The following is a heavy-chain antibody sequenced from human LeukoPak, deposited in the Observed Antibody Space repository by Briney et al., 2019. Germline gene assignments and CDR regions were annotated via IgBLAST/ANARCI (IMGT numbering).Heavy chain of an antibody. CDR1: GGSVSSGSYY. D-gene: IGHD3-22*01. J-gene: IGHJ5*02. Sequence: PSETLSLTCTVSGGSVSSGSYYWSWIRQPPGKGLEWIGYIYYSGSTNYNPSLKSRVTISVDTSKNQFSLKLSSVTAADTAVYYCARDLFFTNYYDSSGGSWFDPWGQGTLVTVSS. CDR3: ARDLFFTNYYDSSGGSWFDP. V-gene: IGHV4-61*01. CDR2: IYYSGST.